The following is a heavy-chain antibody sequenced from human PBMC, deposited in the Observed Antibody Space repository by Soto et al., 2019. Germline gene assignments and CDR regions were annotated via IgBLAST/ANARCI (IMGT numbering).Heavy chain of an antibody. D-gene: IGHD1-1*01. CDR2: ISGSGGGT. CDR3: AKISGSAGTTSGDY. J-gene: IGHJ4*02. Sequence: EVQLLESGGGLVQPGGSLRLSCAASGFAFSSYAMNWVRQAPGKGLEWVSAISGSGGGTYYADSVKGRFTISRDNSKNTLYLQMNSLRAEDTAVYYCAKISGSAGTTSGDYWGQGTLLTVSS. CDR1: GFAFSSYA. V-gene: IGHV3-23*01.